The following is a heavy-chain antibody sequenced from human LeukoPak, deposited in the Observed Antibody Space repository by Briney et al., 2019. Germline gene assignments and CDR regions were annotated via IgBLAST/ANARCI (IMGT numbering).Heavy chain of an antibody. CDR2: ISGDGGST. CDR1: GFTFDDYA. J-gene: IGHJ4*02. Sequence: PGGSLRLSCAASGFTFDDYAMHWVRQAPGKGLEWVSLISGDGGSTYYADSVKGRFTISRDNSKNSLYLQMSSLRTEDTALYYCAKDMEYDYVWGSYRDGFDYWGQGTLVTVSS. V-gene: IGHV3-43*02. D-gene: IGHD3-16*02. CDR3: AKDMEYDYVWGSYRDGFDY.